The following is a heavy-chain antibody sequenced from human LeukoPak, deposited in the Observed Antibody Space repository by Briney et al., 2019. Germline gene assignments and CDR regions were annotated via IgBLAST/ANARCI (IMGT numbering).Heavy chain of an antibody. D-gene: IGHD3-10*01. CDR1: GYTFTSYG. J-gene: IGHJ4*02. V-gene: IGHV1-18*01. Sequence: ASVKVSCKASGYTFTSYGISWVRQAPGQGLEWMGWISAYNGNTNYAQKLQGRVTMTTDTSTSTAYMELRSLRSDDTAVYYCARAYYYGSGPTSKPSDYWGQGTLVTVSS. CDR3: ARAYYYGSGPTSKPSDY. CDR2: ISAYNGNT.